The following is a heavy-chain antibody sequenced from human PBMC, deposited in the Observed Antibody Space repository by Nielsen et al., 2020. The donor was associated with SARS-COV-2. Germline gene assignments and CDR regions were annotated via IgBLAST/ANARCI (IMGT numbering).Heavy chain of an antibody. D-gene: IGHD1-26*01. CDR3: ASLGDYYYYGMDV. J-gene: IGHJ6*02. CDR2: ISWNSGSI. CDR1: GFTFDDYA. Sequence: GGSLRLSFAASGFTFDDYAMHWVRQAPGKGLEWVSGISWNSGSIGYADSVKGRFTISRDNAKNSLYLQMNSLRTEDTALYYCASLGDYYYYGMDVWGQGTTVTVSS. V-gene: IGHV3-9*01.